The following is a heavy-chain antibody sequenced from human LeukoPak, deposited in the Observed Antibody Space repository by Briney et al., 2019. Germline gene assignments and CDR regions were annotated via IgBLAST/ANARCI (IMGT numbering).Heavy chain of an antibody. CDR2: IYYSGSA. J-gene: IGHJ4*02. Sequence: SETLSLTCTVSGGSISTNNYYWGWIRQPPGRGLEWIGIIYYSGSAYYSPSLKSRVTMSVDTSKNQFSLKLSSVTAADTAVYYCARGGAVAGTGDYWGQGTLVTVSS. CDR3: ARGGAVAGTGDY. D-gene: IGHD6-19*01. CDR1: GGSISTNNYY. V-gene: IGHV4-39*07.